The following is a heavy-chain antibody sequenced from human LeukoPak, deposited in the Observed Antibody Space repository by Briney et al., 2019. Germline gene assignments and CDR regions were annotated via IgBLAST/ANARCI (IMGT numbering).Heavy chain of an antibody. V-gene: IGHV3-11*01. CDR1: GFTFSDYY. J-gene: IGHJ4*02. CDR2: ISSSGSTI. Sequence: PGGSLRLSCAASGFTFSDYYMSWIRQAPGKGLEWVSYISSSGSTICYADSVKGRFTISRDNAKNSLYLQMNSLRAEDTAVYYCARVSQWLGHYFDYWGQGTLVTVSS. D-gene: IGHD6-19*01. CDR3: ARVSQWLGHYFDY.